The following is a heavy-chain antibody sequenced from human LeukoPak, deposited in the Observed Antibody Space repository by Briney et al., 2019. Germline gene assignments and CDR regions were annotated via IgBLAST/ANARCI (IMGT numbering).Heavy chain of an antibody. Sequence: GGSLRLSCAASGFTFSSYAMPWVRQAPGKGLEWVAVISYDGSNKYYADSVKGRFTISRDNSKNTLYLQMNSLRAEDTAVYYCARDLGCCSSTSCYATFDYWGQGTLVPSPQ. V-gene: IGHV3-30-3*01. J-gene: IGHJ4*02. CDR2: ISYDGSNK. CDR1: GFTFSSYA. CDR3: ARDLGCCSSTSCYATFDY. D-gene: IGHD2-2*01.